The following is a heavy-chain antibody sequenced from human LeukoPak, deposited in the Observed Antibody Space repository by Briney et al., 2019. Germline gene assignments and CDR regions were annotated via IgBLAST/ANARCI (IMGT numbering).Heavy chain of an antibody. D-gene: IGHD2-8*01. CDR2: INPNSGDT. CDR3: ARGGLRVMVYRLYYMDV. V-gene: IGHV1-2*02. Sequence: VASVKVSCKASGYSFTGYYMHWVRQAPGQGLEWMGWINPNSGDTKYAQKFQGRVTMTRETSISQAYMELTRLRSDDTAVYYCARGGLRVMVYRLYYMDVWGKGNTVTVSS. J-gene: IGHJ6*03. CDR1: GYSFTGYY.